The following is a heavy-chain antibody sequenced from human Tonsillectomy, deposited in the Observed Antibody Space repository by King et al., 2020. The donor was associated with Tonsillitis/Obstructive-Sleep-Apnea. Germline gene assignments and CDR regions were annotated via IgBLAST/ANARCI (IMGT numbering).Heavy chain of an antibody. J-gene: IGHJ3*02. CDR2: IYYIGST. CDR3: AGILRRGAFDI. V-gene: IGHV4-39*01. Sequence: QLQLQESGPGLVKPSETLSLTCTVSGGSISSSSYYCGWIRQPPGKGLEWIGSIYYIGSTYYNPSLKRRVTISVDTSKNQFSLKLSSVTAADTAVYYCAGILRRGAFDIWGQGTMVTVSS. D-gene: IGHD4-17*01. CDR1: GGSISSSSYY.